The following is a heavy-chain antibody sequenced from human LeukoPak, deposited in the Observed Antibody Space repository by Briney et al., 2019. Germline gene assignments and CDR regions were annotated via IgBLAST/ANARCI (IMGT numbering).Heavy chain of an antibody. D-gene: IGHD2-15*01. Sequence: RASVKVSCKASGYTFTSYGISWVRQAPGQGLEWMGWISAYNGNTNYAQKLQGRVTMTTDTSTSTAYMELRSLRSDDTAVYYCARDHGLLSGGGPHPVDIWGQGTMVTVSS. J-gene: IGHJ3*02. CDR3: ARDHGLLSGGGPHPVDI. CDR1: GYTFTSYG. V-gene: IGHV1-18*01. CDR2: ISAYNGNT.